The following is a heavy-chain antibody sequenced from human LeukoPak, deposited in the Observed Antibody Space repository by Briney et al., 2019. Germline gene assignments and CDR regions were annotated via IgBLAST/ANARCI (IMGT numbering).Heavy chain of an antibody. CDR2: INSDGSST. J-gene: IGHJ4*02. CDR1: GFTFSNYW. D-gene: IGHD6-19*01. CDR3: VNMRGGAVAGTRSDY. Sequence: PGGSLRLSCAASGFTFSNYWMHWVRQAPGKGLVWVSRINSDGSSTSYADSVTGRFTISRDNAKNTLYLQMNSLRAEDTAVYYCVNMRGGAVAGTRSDYWGQGTLVTVSS. V-gene: IGHV3-74*01.